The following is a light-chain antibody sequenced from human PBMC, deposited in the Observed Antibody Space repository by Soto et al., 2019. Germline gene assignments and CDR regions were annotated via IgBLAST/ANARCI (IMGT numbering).Light chain of an antibody. CDR2: GAS. J-gene: IGKJ1*01. Sequence: EIVMTQSPATLSVSPGERATLSCRASQSVSSDLAWYQHKPGRAPRLLIYGASTRATAIPARFSGSGSGTEFTLTISSLQSEDFAVYYCQQYNNWPRTFGQGTMVES. CDR3: QQYNNWPRT. CDR1: QSVSSD. V-gene: IGKV3-15*01.